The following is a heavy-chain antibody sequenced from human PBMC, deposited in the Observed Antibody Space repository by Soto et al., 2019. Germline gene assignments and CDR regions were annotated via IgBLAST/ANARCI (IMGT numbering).Heavy chain of an antibody. V-gene: IGHV1-3*01. CDR2: INAGNGNT. J-gene: IGHJ6*02. D-gene: IGHD5-12*01. CDR1: GYTFTSYA. CDR3: ARDGYNYRVIYYYGMDV. Sequence: ASVKVSCKASGYTFTSYAMHWVRQAPGQRLEWMGWINAGNGNTKYSQKFQGRVTITRDTSASTAYMELSSLRSEDTAVYYCARDGYNYRVIYYYGMDVWGQGTTVTVSS.